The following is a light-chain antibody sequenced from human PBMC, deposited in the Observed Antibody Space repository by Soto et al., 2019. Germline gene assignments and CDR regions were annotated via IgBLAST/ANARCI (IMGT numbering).Light chain of an antibody. J-gene: IGLJ2*01. CDR2: DNT. V-gene: IGLV1-40*01. CDR3: QSYDNSLSGPVV. Sequence: QSVLTQPPSVSGAPGQSVTISSTGSSTNIGAGFDVHWYQQLPETAPKLLIYDNTNRPSGVPDRFSGSKSGTSASLAITGLQAEYEGDYFCQSYDNSLSGPVVFGGGTKLTVL. CDR1: STNIGAGFD.